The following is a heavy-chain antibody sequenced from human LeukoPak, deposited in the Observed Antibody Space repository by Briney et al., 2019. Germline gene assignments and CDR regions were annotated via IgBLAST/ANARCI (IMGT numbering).Heavy chain of an antibody. Sequence: SETLSLTCTVSGGXISSSSYYWGWIRQPPGKGLEWIGSIYYSGSTYYNPSLKSRVTISVDTSKNQFSLKLSSVTAADTAVYYCARHANWNADYWGQGTLVTVSS. CDR1: GGXISSSSYY. CDR2: IYYSGST. CDR3: ARHANWNADY. J-gene: IGHJ4*02. D-gene: IGHD1-20*01. V-gene: IGHV4-39*01.